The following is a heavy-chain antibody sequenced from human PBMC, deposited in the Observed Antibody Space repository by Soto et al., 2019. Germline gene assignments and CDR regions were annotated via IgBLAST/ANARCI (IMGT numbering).Heavy chain of an antibody. Sequence: EVQLVESGGGLVQPGGSLRLSCAASGFTFSSYSMNWVRQAPGKGLEWVSYISSSSSIIYYADSVKGRFTISRDNANNSLHLQMNSLRAEDTAVYYCARKFYYDGSGHYYYYWGQGTLVTVSS. D-gene: IGHD3-22*01. J-gene: IGHJ4*02. CDR2: ISSSSSII. CDR1: GFTFSSYS. V-gene: IGHV3-48*01. CDR3: ARKFYYDGSGHYYYY.